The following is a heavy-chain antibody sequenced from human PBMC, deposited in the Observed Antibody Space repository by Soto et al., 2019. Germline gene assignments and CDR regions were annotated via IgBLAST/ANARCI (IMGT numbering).Heavy chain of an antibody. CDR2: ISAYNGNT. V-gene: IGHV1-18*01. CDR1: GYTFTSYG. J-gene: IGHJ6*02. Sequence: GASVKVSCKASGYTFTSYGISWVRQAPGQGLEWMGWISAYNGNTNYAQKLQGRVTMTTDTSTSTAYMELRSLRSDDTAVYYCARDLSRYYYYYGMDVWGQGTTVTVSS. CDR3: ARDLSRYYYYYGMDV.